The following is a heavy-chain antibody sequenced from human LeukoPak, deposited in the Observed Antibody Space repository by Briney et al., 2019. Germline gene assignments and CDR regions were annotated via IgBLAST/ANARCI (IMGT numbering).Heavy chain of an antibody. V-gene: IGHV3-30*18. CDR2: ISYDGSNK. CDR3: AKGGGRFGDLLSSIDY. Sequence: GGSLRLSCAASGFTFSSYGMHWVRQAPGKGLEWVAVISYDGSNKYYADSVKGRFTISRDNSKNTLYLQMNSLRAEDTAVYYCAKGGGRFGDLLSSIDYWGQGTLVTVSS. D-gene: IGHD3-10*01. J-gene: IGHJ4*02. CDR1: GFTFSSYG.